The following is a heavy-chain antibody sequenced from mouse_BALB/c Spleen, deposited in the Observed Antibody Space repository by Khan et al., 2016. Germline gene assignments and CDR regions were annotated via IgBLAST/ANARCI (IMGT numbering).Heavy chain of an antibody. V-gene: IGHV5-4*02. CDR2: ISDGGSYT. Sequence: EVELVESGGGLVQPGGSLKLSCAASGFTFSDYYMYWVRQTPEKRLEWVATISDGGSYTYYPDSVKGRFTIYRDNDKKNLYLQMSSLKSEDTAMYYCARAYYGNYYYAMDYWGQGTSVTVSS. CDR3: ARAYYGNYYYAMDY. J-gene: IGHJ4*01. D-gene: IGHD2-10*01. CDR1: GFTFSDYY.